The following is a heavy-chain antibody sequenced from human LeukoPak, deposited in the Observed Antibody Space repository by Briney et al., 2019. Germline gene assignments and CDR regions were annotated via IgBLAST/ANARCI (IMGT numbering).Heavy chain of an antibody. J-gene: IGHJ4*02. V-gene: IGHV1-18*01. CDR2: ISAYNGNT. Sequence: ASVKVSCKASGYTFTSYGISWVRQAPGQGLEWMGWISAYNGNTNYAQKLQGRVTMTTGTSTSTAYMELRSLRSDDTAVYYCARVGGYSSSWYENFDYWGQGTLVTVSS. D-gene: IGHD6-13*01. CDR1: GYTFTSYG. CDR3: ARVGGYSSSWYENFDY.